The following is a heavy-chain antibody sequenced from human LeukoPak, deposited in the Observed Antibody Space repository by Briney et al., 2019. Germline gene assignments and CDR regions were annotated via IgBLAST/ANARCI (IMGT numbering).Heavy chain of an antibody. Sequence: GGSLRLSCAASGFTFSSYWMSWVRQAPGKGLEWVANIKQDGSEKDYVDSVKGRFTISRDNAKNSLYLQMNSLRAEDTAVYYCARDISGSYSSDAFDIWGQGTMVTVSS. D-gene: IGHD1-26*01. CDR3: ARDISGSYSSDAFDI. CDR2: IKQDGSEK. J-gene: IGHJ3*02. CDR1: GFTFSSYW. V-gene: IGHV3-7*04.